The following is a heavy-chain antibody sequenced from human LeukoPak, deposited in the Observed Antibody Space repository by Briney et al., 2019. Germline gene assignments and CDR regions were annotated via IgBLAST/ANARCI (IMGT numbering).Heavy chain of an antibody. CDR2: IYTSGST. D-gene: IGHD6-13*01. V-gene: IGHV4-61*02. CDR3: AKFRIARAWFDP. CDR1: GGSISSGSYY. J-gene: IGHJ5*02. Sequence: TSGTLSLTCTVSGGSISSGSYYWVWVRPPAGKGLEWIGRIYTSGSTNYNPSLKSRVTISVDTSKNQFSLKQSSVTAADTAVYYCAKFRIARAWFDPWGQGTLVTVSS.